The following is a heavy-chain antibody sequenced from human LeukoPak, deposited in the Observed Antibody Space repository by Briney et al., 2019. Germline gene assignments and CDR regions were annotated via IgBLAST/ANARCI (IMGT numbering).Heavy chain of an antibody. CDR3: AKDSKVAAGKNH. V-gene: IGHV3-53*01. CDR2: IYSGGNT. Sequence: GGSLRLSCAASGFTVSNNYMSWVRQAPGKGLEWVSVIYSGGNTYYADSVRGRFTISRDNSKSTLSLQMNSLRADDTAVYYCAKDSKVAAGKNHWGQGTLVTVSS. CDR1: GFTVSNNY. D-gene: IGHD6-13*01. J-gene: IGHJ5*02.